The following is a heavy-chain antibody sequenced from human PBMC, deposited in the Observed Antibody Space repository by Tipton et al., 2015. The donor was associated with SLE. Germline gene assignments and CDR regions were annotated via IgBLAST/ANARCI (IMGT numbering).Heavy chain of an antibody. CDR2: INRDGSIT. CDR1: GFTFSNYW. V-gene: IGHV3-74*01. Sequence: SLRLSCVASGFTFSNYWMYWVRQGAGKGLVWVSRINRDGSITTSEDSVKGRFTISRDNAKNSLYLQMNRLRAEDTAVYYCARDSGYDPYWYFDLWGPGTLVTVSS. CDR3: ARDSGYDPYWYFDL. J-gene: IGHJ2*01. D-gene: IGHD5-12*01.